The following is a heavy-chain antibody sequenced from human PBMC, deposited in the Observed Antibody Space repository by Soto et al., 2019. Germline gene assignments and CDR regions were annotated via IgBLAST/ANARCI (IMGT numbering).Heavy chain of an antibody. V-gene: IGHV3-23*01. D-gene: IGHD6-13*01. CDR2: ISGSGGST. CDR1: GFTFSSYA. CDR3: AKENGYSSSWFEFDY. Sequence: EVQLLESGGGLVQPGGSLRLSCAASGFTFSSYAMSWVLQAPGKGLEWVSAISGSGGSTYYADSVKGRFTISRDTSKTTLYLQMTSLRAEDKSVYYCAKENGYSSSWFEFDYWGQGTLVTVSS. J-gene: IGHJ4*02.